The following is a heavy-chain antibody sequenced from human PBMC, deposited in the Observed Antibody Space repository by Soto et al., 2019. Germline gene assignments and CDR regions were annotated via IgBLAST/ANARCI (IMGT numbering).Heavy chain of an antibody. CDR2: LSFDGSDE. J-gene: IGHJ4*02. CDR3: ARTHYGRITVPGTSYYEF. D-gene: IGHD6-19*01. CDR1: GFTFVNYA. V-gene: IGHV3-30-3*01. Sequence: QVQLVESGGGVVQPGGSLRLSCAASGFTFVNYAMHWVRQAPGKGLEWVAGLSFDGSDEAYADSVKSRFTISRDNSKNTMYVQMNSLRAEDTAVYYCARTHYGRITVPGTSYYEFWGQGTLVTVSS.